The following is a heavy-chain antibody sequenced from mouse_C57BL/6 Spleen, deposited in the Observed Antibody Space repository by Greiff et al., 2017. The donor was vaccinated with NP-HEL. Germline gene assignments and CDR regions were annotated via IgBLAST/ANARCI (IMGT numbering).Heavy chain of an antibody. CDR3: ARSNYSNYRTYYYAMDY. D-gene: IGHD2-5*01. Sequence: QVQLQQSGPELVKPGASVKISCKASGYAFSSSWMNWVKQRPGKGLEWIGRIYPGDGDTNYNGKFKGKATLTADKSSSTAYMQLSSLTSEDSAVYFCARSNYSNYRTYYYAMDYWGQGTSVTVSS. V-gene: IGHV1-82*01. CDR2: IYPGDGDT. CDR1: GYAFSSSW. J-gene: IGHJ4*01.